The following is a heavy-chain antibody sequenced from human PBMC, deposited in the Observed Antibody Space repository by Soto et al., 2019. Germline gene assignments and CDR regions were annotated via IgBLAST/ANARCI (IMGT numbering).Heavy chain of an antibody. CDR1: GYSFTSYW. V-gene: IGHV5-51*04. CDR2: ISPGDSDT. CDR3: ARTAGACSGGSCFSYWFDP. D-gene: IGHD2-15*01. Sequence: GESLEISYKCSGYSFTSYWIGWVRAMRGKRLEWMGIISPGDSDTRYNPSFRGQAPISADEPISTADLQWSSRKASDNAMYYCARTAGACSGGSCFSYWFDPWGQGTLVTVSS. J-gene: IGHJ5*02.